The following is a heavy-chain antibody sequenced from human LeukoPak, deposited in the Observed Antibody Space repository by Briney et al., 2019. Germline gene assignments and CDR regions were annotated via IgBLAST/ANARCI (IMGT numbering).Heavy chain of an antibody. CDR3: ARGLLDIVVVPAVDYGMDV. CDR2: IYHSGST. Sequence: SETLSLTCAVSGYSISSGYYWGWIRQPPGKGLEWIGSIYHSGSTYYNPSLKSRVTISVETSKNQFSLKLSSVTAADTAVYYCARGLLDIVVVPAVDYGMDVWGKGTTVTVSS. D-gene: IGHD2-2*03. CDR1: GYSISSGYY. J-gene: IGHJ6*04. V-gene: IGHV4-38-2*01.